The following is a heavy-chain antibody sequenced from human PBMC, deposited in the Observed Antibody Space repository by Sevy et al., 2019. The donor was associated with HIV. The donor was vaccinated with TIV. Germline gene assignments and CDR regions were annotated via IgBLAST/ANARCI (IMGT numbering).Heavy chain of an antibody. Sequence: GGSLRLSCAASGFTFSSYAMHWVLQAPGKGLEWVAVISYDGSNKYYADSVKGRFTIFRDNSKNTLYLQMNSLRAEDTALYYCRGDDVGAFDIWGQGTMVTVSS. D-gene: IGHD3-16*01. CDR3: RGDDVGAFDI. CDR2: ISYDGSNK. V-gene: IGHV3-30-3*01. J-gene: IGHJ3*02. CDR1: GFTFSSYA.